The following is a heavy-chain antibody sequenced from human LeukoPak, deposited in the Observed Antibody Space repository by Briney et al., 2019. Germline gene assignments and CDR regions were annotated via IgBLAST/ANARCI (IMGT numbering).Heavy chain of an antibody. CDR1: GFTFSSYA. D-gene: IGHD3-22*01. CDR3: AKDRGYYDSSGYYDHFDY. J-gene: IGHJ4*02. Sequence: PGRSLRLSCAASGFTFSSYAMSLVRQAPGKGLEWVSAISGSGGSTYYADSVKGRFTISRDNSKNTLYLQMNSLRAEDTAVYYCAKDRGYYDSSGYYDHFDYWGQGTLVTVSS. V-gene: IGHV3-23*01. CDR2: ISGSGGST.